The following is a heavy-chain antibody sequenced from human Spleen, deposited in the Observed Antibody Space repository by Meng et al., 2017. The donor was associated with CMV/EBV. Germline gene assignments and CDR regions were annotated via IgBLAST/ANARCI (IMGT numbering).Heavy chain of an antibody. J-gene: IGHJ4*02. CDR3: ARDGWLQFLPDDY. CDR1: GFTFSSYW. CDR2: INTDGSDT. V-gene: IGHV3-74*01. Sequence: GGSLRLSCAASGFTFSSYWMHWVRQAPGKGLVWVSRINTDGSDTTYTDSVKGRFTFSRDNAKNTLYLQLNSLRVEDTAVYYCARDGWLQFLPDDYWGQGTLVTVSS. D-gene: IGHD5-24*01.